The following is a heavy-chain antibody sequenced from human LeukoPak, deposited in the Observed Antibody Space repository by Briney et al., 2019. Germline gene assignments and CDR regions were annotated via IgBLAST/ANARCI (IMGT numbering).Heavy chain of an antibody. CDR3: ARQVDPALVADYHYYGMGV. J-gene: IGHJ6*02. CDR2: IGAAGDP. D-gene: IGHD5-18*01. CDR1: KFTFSTYA. V-gene: IGHV3-13*05. Sequence: GGSLRLSCAASKFTFSTYAMYWVRQTTGNGLEWVSPIGAAGDPYYPGSVKGRFTISRDNAKNTLYLQMNSLRAEDTAVYYCARQVDPALVADYHYYGMGVWGQGTTVTVS.